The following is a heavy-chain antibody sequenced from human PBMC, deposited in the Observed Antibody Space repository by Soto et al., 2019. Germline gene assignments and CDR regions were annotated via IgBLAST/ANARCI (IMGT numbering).Heavy chain of an antibody. J-gene: IGHJ2*01. D-gene: IGHD4-17*01. Sequence: QVQLVQSGAEVKKPGYSVKVSCKASGGTFSRYAISCVRQAPGQGLECMGGITPLFGTANYAQKFQGRFTITADESTSTAYMELSSLRSEDTAVYYCARVSPTGIDYGDYKHYWDFDLWGRGTMVTVSS. V-gene: IGHV1-69*01. CDR1: GGTFSRYA. CDR2: ITPLFGTA. CDR3: ARVSPTGIDYGDYKHYWDFDL.